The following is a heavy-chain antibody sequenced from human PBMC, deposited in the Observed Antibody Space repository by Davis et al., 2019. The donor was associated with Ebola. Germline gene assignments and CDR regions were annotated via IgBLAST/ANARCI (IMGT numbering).Heavy chain of an antibody. D-gene: IGHD6-6*01. CDR3: ARDPGSSSFDY. J-gene: IGHJ4*02. V-gene: IGHV3-21*04. CDR2: IGSSSNGR. CDR1: GFTSGCCA. Sequence: GESLKISCTASGFTSGCCAMNWVRQAPGKGLEWVSGIGSSSNGRHYADSVKGRFTISRDNAKNSLYLQMNSLRAEDTAVYYCARDPGSSSFDYWGQGSLVTVSS.